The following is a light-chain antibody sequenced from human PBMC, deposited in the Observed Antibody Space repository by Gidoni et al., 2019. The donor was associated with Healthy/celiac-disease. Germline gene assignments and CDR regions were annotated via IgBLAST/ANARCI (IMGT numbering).Light chain of an antibody. J-gene: IGKJ1*01. CDR3: QQYNNWPWT. V-gene: IGKV3-15*01. CDR2: GAS. CDR1: QSVSSN. Sequence: EIVMTQSPATLSVSPGERATLSCRASQSVSSNLAWYQQKPGQAPRLLIDGASTRATGIPAMFSGSGSGTEFTLTISSLQSEDFAVYYCQQYNNWPWTFGQGTKVEIK.